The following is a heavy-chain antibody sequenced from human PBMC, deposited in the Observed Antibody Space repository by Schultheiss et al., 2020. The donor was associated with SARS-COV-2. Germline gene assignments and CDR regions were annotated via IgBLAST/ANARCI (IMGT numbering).Heavy chain of an antibody. CDR2: IYSGGST. CDR1: GFTVSSNY. CDR3: AKAGYGDYEGY. J-gene: IGHJ4*02. D-gene: IGHD4-17*01. V-gene: IGHV3-53*01. Sequence: GGSLRLSCAASGFTVSSNYMSWVRQAPGKGLEWVSVIYSGGSTYYADSVKGRFTISRDNSKNTLYLQMNSLRAEDTAVYYCAKAGYGDYEGYWGQGTLVTVSS.